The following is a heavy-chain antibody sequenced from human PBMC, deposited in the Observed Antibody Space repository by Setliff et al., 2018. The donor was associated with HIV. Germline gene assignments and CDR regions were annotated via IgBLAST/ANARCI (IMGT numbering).Heavy chain of an antibody. V-gene: IGHV4-39*07. CDR3: ARDPGDYDRKFDH. Sequence: PSETLSLTCTVSHESISSNNYYWAWIRQPPGKGLEWIGCIFYGGTVYHSGRMYFNPSLKSRVTISVDTSERQFSLRMTSTTAADTAVYYCARDPGDYDRKFDHWGQGALVTVSS. CDR2: IFYGGTV. J-gene: IGHJ4*02. CDR1: HESISSNNYY. D-gene: IGHD3-22*01.